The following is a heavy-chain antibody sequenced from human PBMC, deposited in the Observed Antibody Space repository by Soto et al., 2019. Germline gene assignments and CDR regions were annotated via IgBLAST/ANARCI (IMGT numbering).Heavy chain of an antibody. Sequence: QVQLQESGPGLVKPSQTLSLTCTVSGGSISGGGYYWSWIRQHPGKGLEWIGYIYYSGSTYYNPSLKSRVTISVDTSKNQFSLKLSSVTAADTAVYYCAREIAAAGSWFDPWGQGTLVTVSS. CDR1: GGSISGGGYY. CDR3: AREIAAAGSWFDP. CDR2: IYYSGST. D-gene: IGHD6-13*01. V-gene: IGHV4-31*03. J-gene: IGHJ5*02.